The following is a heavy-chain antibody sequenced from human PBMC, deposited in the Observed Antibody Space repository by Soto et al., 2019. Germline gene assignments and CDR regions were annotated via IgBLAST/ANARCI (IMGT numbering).Heavy chain of an antibody. V-gene: IGHV4-59*01. CDR1: GGSISNYY. D-gene: IGHD5-12*01. J-gene: IGHJ5*02. Sequence: QVQLQESGPGLVKPSETLSLTCTVSGGSISNYYWSWIRQPPGKGLEWIGCIFYSGSTNYSPSLRSRVTISVDTSKNQFSLELSSVTAADTAVYYCARDGKVSGRATHWFDPWGQGTLVTVSS. CDR2: IFYSGST. CDR3: ARDGKVSGRATHWFDP.